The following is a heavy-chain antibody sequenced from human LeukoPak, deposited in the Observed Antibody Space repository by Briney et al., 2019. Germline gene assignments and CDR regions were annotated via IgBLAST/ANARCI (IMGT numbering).Heavy chain of an antibody. D-gene: IGHD3-10*01. CDR2: IYHSGST. J-gene: IGHJ4*02. V-gene: IGHV4-39*01. CDR3: ARQGSGSYYNRGYYFDY. Sequence: SETLSLTCTVSGASITSSNYYWLWLRQPPGKGLEWIGSIYHSGSTYYNPSLKSRVTISVDTSKNQFSLKLSSVTAADTAVYYCARQGSGSYYNRGYYFDYWGQGTLVTVSS. CDR1: GASITSSNYY.